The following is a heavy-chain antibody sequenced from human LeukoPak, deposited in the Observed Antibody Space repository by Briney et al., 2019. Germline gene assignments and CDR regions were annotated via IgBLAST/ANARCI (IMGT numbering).Heavy chain of an antibody. Sequence: PGGSLRLSCAASGFTFSDYWMHWAPQAPGKGLVWVGRISNDGRNMEYADSVKGRFTIYRDNAEHTLDLQMHRLRAEDTAVYYCARDLGQYYDTSDNWFDPWGQGTLVTVSS. J-gene: IGHJ5*02. CDR3: ARDLGQYYDTSDNWFDP. V-gene: IGHV3-74*01. CDR2: ISNDGRNM. D-gene: IGHD3-22*01. CDR1: GFTFSDYW.